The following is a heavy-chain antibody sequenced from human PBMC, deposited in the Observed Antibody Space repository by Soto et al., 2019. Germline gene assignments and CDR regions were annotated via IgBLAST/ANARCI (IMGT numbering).Heavy chain of an antibody. V-gene: IGHV3-48*02. Sequence: EVQLVESGGGLVQPGGSLRLSCAASGFTFSSYSMNWVRQAPGKGLEWVSYISSSSSTIYYADSGKGRFTISRDNAKNSLYLQMNSLRDEDTAVYYCASALAALNWFDPWDEVTLFTV. D-gene: IGHD1-1*01. CDR2: ISSSSSTI. CDR1: GFTFSSYS. J-gene: IGHJ5*02. CDR3: ASALAALNWFDP.